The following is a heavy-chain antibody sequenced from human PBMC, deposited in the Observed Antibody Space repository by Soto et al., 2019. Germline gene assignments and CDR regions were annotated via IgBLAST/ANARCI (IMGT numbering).Heavy chain of an antibody. J-gene: IGHJ3*02. CDR1: GFTFSSYA. CDR3: AKDLPRQWLVDAFDI. V-gene: IGHV3-23*01. CDR2: ISGSGGSA. D-gene: IGHD6-19*01. Sequence: EVQLLESGGGLVQPGGSLRLSCAASGFTFSSYAMSWVRQAPGKGLEWVSAISGSGGSAYYSDSVKGRFTISRDNSKNTLYLQMTSLRAEDTAVYYCAKDLPRQWLVDAFDIWCQGTMVTVSS.